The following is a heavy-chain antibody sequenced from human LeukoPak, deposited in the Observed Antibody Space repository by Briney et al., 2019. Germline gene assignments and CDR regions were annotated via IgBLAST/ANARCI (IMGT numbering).Heavy chain of an antibody. Sequence: PGGSLRLSCSGSGVTFSIYSMNWVLQAPGLGLEWVSYISSSSNTIYYADSVKGRFTISRDNAKNSLYLQMHSLRDEDTAVYYCASIASFPTRFDPWGQGTLVTVSS. J-gene: IGHJ5*02. D-gene: IGHD6-13*01. CDR3: ASIASFPTRFDP. CDR2: ISSSSNTI. CDR1: GVTFSIYS. V-gene: IGHV3-48*02.